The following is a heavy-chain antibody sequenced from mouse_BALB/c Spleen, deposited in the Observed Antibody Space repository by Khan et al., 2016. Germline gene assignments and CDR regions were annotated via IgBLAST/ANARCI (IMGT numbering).Heavy chain of an antibody. D-gene: IGHD2-4*01. V-gene: IGHV1S81*02. CDR2: INPSNGDT. Sequence: QVQLQQSGAELVKPGASVKLSCKASGYTFTSYYMYWVKQRPGQGLEWIGEINPSNGDTNFNERFKSKATLTVDKSSSPTYMQFSSLTSEDSAVYYCTRAGYDYPFAYWGQGTLVTVSA. CDR1: GYTFTSYY. CDR3: TRAGYDYPFAY. J-gene: IGHJ3*01.